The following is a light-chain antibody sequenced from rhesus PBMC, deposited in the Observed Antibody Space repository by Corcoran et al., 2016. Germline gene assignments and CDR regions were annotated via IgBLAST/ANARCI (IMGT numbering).Light chain of an antibody. CDR1: QTISSY. CDR3: QQHNSHPPT. V-gene: IGKV1S5*01. J-gene: IGKJ1*01. CDR2: TAS. Sequence: DIQMTQSPSSLSASVGDRVTITCRASQTISSYLAWYQQKPGKVPKLLIYTASSLESGVPSSVSGSGSGTEFTLTISSLQPEDFATYYCQQHNSHPPTFGQGTKVEIK.